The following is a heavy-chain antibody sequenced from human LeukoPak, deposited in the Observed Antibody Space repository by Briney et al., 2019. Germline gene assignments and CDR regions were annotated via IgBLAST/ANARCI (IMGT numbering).Heavy chain of an antibody. J-gene: IGHJ4*02. CDR3: VTEQYCSGGSCPGY. D-gene: IGHD2-15*01. V-gene: IGHV3-15*01. CDR1: GFTFNTAW. Sequence: GGSLRLSCAASGFTFNTAWMSWVRQAPGQGLEWVGRIKSKNAGGTTDYAAPVNGRFTISRDYSKNMLFLQMNSLKTEDTALYYCVTEQYCSGGSCPGYWGQGTLVTVSS. CDR2: IKSKNAGGTT.